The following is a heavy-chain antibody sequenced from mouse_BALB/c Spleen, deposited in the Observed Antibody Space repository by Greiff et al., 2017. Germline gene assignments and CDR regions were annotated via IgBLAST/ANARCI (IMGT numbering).Heavy chain of an antibody. CDR2: IYPGNVNT. CDR1: GYTFTSYY. CDR3: ARRGGYDRGGYAMDY. V-gene: IGHV1S56*01. J-gene: IGHJ4*01. Sequence: QVQLQQSGPELVKPGASVRISCKASGYTFTSYYIHWVKQRPGQGLEWIGWIYPGNVNTKYNEKFKGKATLTADKSSSTAYMQLSSLTSEDSAVYFCARRGGYDRGGYAMDYWGQGTSVTVSS. D-gene: IGHD2-2*01.